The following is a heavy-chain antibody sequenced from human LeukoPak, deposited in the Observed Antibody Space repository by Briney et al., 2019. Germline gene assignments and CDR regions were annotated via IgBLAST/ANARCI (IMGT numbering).Heavy chain of an antibody. CDR2: IYYSGST. J-gene: IGHJ5*02. CDR3: AREMVEVKGWFDP. D-gene: IGHD2-8*01. V-gene: IGHV4-31*03. Sequence: PSQTLSLTCTVSGGSISSGGYYWSWIRRHPGKGLEWIGYIYYSGSTYYNPSLKSRVTISVNTSKNQFSLELSSVTAADTAVYYCAREMVEVKGWFDPWGQGTLVTVSS. CDR1: GGSISSGGYY.